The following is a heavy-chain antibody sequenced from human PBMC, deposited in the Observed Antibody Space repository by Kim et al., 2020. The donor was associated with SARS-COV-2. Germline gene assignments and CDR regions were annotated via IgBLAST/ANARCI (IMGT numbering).Heavy chain of an antibody. Sequence: YYADSVKGRFTRSRDNSKNTLYRQMNSLRAEDTAVYYCARGRAVGNWFDPWGQGTLVTVSS. J-gene: IGHJ5*02. V-gene: IGHV3-33*01. CDR3: ARGRAVGNWFDP. D-gene: IGHD1-26*01.